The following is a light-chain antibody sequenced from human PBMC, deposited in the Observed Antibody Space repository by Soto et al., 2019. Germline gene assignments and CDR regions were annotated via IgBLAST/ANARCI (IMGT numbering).Light chain of an antibody. CDR1: QNIGTS. V-gene: IGKV3-11*01. CDR2: DAS. CDR3: QQRSVWPIT. Sequence: DIVLTQVPATLCFPPGERDTLSCRAGQNIGTSLVWSQQKPGQSPRLLIYDASHRATGVPARFSGSGSGTDFTLTISSLEPEDFAVYYCQQRSVWPITFGQGTRLEIK. J-gene: IGKJ5*01.